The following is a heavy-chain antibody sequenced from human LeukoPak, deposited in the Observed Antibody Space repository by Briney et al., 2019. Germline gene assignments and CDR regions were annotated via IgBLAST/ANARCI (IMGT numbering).Heavy chain of an antibody. CDR1: GFTFSSYE. Sequence: GGSLRLSCAASGFTFSSYEMNWVRQAPGKGLEWVSYISSSGSTIYYADSVKGRFTISRDNAKNSLYLQMNSLRAEDTAVYYCAREGGSYGVNWFDPWGQGTLVTVSS. J-gene: IGHJ5*02. V-gene: IGHV3-48*03. D-gene: IGHD1-26*01. CDR2: ISSSGSTI. CDR3: AREGGSYGVNWFDP.